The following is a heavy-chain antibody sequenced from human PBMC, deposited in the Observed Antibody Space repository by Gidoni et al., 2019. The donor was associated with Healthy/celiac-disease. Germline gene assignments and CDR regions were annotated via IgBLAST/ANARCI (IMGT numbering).Heavy chain of an antibody. V-gene: IGHV4-39*01. CDR1: GRSLRSSSYY. Sequence: QLQLQESGPGLVKPSDTLSLPCTVSGRSLRSSSYYSGWIRQPPGKGLEWIGRIYYSGSTYYNPSLKSRVTISVDTSKNQFSLKLSSVTAADTAVYYCARHGLGHDAFDIWGQGTMVTVSS. J-gene: IGHJ3*02. D-gene: IGHD1-26*01. CDR2: IYYSGST. CDR3: ARHGLGHDAFDI.